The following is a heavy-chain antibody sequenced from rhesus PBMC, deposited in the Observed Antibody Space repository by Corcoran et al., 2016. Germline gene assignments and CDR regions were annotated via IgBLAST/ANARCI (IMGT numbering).Heavy chain of an antibody. Sequence: EVQLVESGGGLAQPGGSLRLSCVGSGFTFRLYGFHWVRQAPGKGLEWVAVISSDGNKKDFADSVKERITISRDNSKNTLYLQMSNLRLEDTAVYYCTRFDYWGQGVLVTVSS. CDR1: GFTFRLYG. J-gene: IGHJ4*01. V-gene: IGHV3-54*02. CDR2: ISSDGNKK. CDR3: TRFDY.